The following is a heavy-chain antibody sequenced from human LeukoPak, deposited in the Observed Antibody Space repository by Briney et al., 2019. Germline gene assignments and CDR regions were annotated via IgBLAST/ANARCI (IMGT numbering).Heavy chain of an antibody. J-gene: IGHJ4*02. CDR2: ISAYNGNT. D-gene: IGHD3-22*01. CDR3: ARDSSGGGFDY. Sequence: ASVKVSFKASGYSFTSYGISWVRQAPGQGLEWMGWISAYNGNTNYAQKLQGRVTMTTDTSTSTAYMELRSLRSDDTAVYYCARDSSGGGFDYWGQGTLVTVSS. CDR1: GYSFTSYG. V-gene: IGHV1-18*01.